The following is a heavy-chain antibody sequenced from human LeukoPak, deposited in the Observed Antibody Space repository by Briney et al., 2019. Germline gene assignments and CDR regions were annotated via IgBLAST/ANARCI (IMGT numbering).Heavy chain of an antibody. V-gene: IGHV3-11*05. J-gene: IGHJ4*02. D-gene: IGHD4-17*01. CDR3: ARGGDYGDPFDY. Sequence: PGGSLRLSCAASGFTFSDYYMSWIRQAPGQGLEWVSYISSSSSYTNYADSVKGRFTISRDNAKNSLYLQMNSLRAEDTAVYYCARGGDYGDPFDYWGQGTLVTVSS. CDR1: GFTFSDYY. CDR2: ISSSSSYT.